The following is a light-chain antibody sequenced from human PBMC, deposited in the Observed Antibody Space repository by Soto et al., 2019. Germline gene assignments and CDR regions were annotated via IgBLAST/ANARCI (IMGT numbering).Light chain of an antibody. J-gene: IGKJ2*01. CDR3: QQYGSSSYT. V-gene: IGKV3-20*01. CDR1: QSVSSTY. CDR2: GAS. Sequence: EIVLTQSPGTLSVSPGERATLSCRASQSVSSTYLAWYQQNPGQAPRLLIYGASSRATGIPDRFSGSGSGTDVTLTISRLEPEDFAVYFCQQYGSSSYTFGQGTKLEIK.